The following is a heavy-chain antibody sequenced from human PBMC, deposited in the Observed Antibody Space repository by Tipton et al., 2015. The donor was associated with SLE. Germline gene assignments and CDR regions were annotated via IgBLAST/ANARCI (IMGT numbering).Heavy chain of an antibody. V-gene: IGHV4-4*02. D-gene: IGHD3-3*01. J-gene: IGHJ4*02. CDR1: GDSISKMNW. Sequence: TLSLTCAVSGDSISKMNWWSWVRQPPGKGLEWIGEIYHSGSTHYNPSPKSRVTMSMDRSKNHFSLNLTSVTAADTAIYYCARARPLRFVAWPLDYWGQGTLVTVSS. CDR2: IYHSGST. CDR3: ARARPLRFVAWPLDY.